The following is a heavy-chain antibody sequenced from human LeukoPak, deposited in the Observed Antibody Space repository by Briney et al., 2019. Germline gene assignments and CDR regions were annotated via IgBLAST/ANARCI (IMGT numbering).Heavy chain of an antibody. V-gene: IGHV3-30-3*01. J-gene: IGHJ6*02. CDR3: ARADCSSTRCHPGGSDV. CDR1: GFTFSSYA. D-gene: IGHD2-2*01. CDR2: ISYDGSNK. Sequence: GGSLRLSCAASGFTFSSYAMHWVRQAPGKGLEWVAVISYDGSNKYYADSVKGRFTISRDNSKNTLYLQMNSLRAEDTAVYYCARADCSSTRCHPGGSDVWGQGTTVTVSS.